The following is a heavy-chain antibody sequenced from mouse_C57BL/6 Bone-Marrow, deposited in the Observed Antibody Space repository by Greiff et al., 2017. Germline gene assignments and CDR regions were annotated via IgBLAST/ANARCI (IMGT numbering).Heavy chain of an antibody. CDR3: ASGDGFAY. J-gene: IGHJ3*01. Sequence: VMLVESGPGLVAPSQSLSIPCTVSGFSFTRYGVHWVRPPPGQGLEWLVVIWSDGSTTYNSALKSILSISTDNSKSHGFLKMNSLQTDDTAMYYCASGDGFAYWGQGTLVTVSA. D-gene: IGHD2-3*01. CDR1: GFSFTRYG. V-gene: IGHV2-6*03. CDR2: IWSDGST.